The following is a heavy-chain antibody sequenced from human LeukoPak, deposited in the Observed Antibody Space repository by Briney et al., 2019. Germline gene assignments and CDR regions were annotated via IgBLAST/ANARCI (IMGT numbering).Heavy chain of an antibody. J-gene: IGHJ6*02. Sequence: GGSLRLSCAASGFTFSSYWMHWVRQAPGKGLVWVSRISSDGSSTSYADSVKGRFTISRDNAKNTLYLQMNSLRAEDTAVYYCARGMRYYDFWSGFEDYYGMDVWGQGTTVTVSS. D-gene: IGHD3-3*01. CDR2: ISSDGSST. CDR3: ARGMRYYDFWSGFEDYYGMDV. CDR1: GFTFSSYW. V-gene: IGHV3-74*01.